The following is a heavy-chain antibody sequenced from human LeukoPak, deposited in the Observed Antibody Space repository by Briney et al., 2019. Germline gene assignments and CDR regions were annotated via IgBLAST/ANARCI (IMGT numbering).Heavy chain of an antibody. CDR1: GGSISSYY. Sequence: SETLSLTCTVSGGSISSYYWSWIRQPPGKGLEWIGYIYYSGSTNYNPPLKSRVTISVDTTQNQFSLKLSSVTAADTAVYYCASTNLRAKGAFDYWGQGTLVTVSS. V-gene: IGHV4-59*01. CDR3: ASTNLRAKGAFDY. D-gene: IGHD4-17*01. J-gene: IGHJ4*02. CDR2: IYYSGST.